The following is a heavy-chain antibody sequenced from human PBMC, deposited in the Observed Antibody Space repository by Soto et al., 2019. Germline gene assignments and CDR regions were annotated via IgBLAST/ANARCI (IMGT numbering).Heavy chain of an antibody. CDR2: IYHSGST. CDR1: GYSISSCYD. Sequence: PSDTLSLTCAVSGYSISSCYDWGWIRQPPGKGLEWIGSIYHSGSTYYNPSLKSRVTISVDTSKNQFSLKLSSVTAADTAVYYCARVYYDSSGYYYVDAFDIWGQGTMVTVSS. CDR3: ARVYYDSSGYYYVDAFDI. J-gene: IGHJ3*02. V-gene: IGHV4-38-2*01. D-gene: IGHD3-22*01.